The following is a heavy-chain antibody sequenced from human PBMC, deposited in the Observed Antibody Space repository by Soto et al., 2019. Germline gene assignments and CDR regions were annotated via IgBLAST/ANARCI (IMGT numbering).Heavy chain of an antibody. J-gene: IGHJ4*02. CDR1: GGTFSSYA. Sequence: QVQLVQSGAEVKKPGSSVKVSCKASGGTFSSYAISWVRQAPGQGLEWMGGIIPIFGTANYAQKFQGRVTITADESTSTAYMELSSLRSEDTAVYYCARALLGYYDSSGYYYPFDYWGQGTLVTVSS. CDR2: IIPIFGTA. CDR3: ARALLGYYDSSGYYYPFDY. V-gene: IGHV1-69*01. D-gene: IGHD3-22*01.